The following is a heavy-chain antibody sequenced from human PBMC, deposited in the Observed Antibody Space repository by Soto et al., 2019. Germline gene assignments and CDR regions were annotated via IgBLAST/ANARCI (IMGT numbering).Heavy chain of an antibody. CDR2: IIPIFGTA. Sequence: SVKVSCKASGGTFSSYAISWVRQAPGQGLEWMGGIIPIFGTANYAQKFQGRVTITADESTSTAYMELSSLRSEDTAVYYCASAIELVVVTALDLYYYYGMDVWGQGTTVTVSS. V-gene: IGHV1-69*13. CDR1: GGTFSSYA. D-gene: IGHD2-21*02. J-gene: IGHJ6*02. CDR3: ASAIELVVVTALDLYYYYGMDV.